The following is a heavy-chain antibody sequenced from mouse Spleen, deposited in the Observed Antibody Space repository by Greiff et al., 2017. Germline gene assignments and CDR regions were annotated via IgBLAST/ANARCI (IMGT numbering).Heavy chain of an antibody. CDR2: INPNNGGT. D-gene: IGHD2-2*01. J-gene: IGHJ2*01. Sequence: EVQLQQSGPELVKPGASVKISCKASGYTFTDYYMNWVKQSHGKSLEWIGDINPNNGGTSYNQKFKGKATLTVDKSSSTAYMELRSLTSEDSAVYYCARGEWLLDYWGQGTTLTVSS. V-gene: IGHV1-26*01. CDR1: GYTFTDYY. CDR3: ARGEWLLDY.